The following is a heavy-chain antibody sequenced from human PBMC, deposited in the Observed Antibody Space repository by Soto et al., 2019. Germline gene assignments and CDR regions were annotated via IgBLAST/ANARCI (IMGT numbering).Heavy chain of an antibody. CDR1: GYTFTDFY. V-gene: IGHV1-2*02. CDR2: INPQNGCI. CDR3: VRGQSVISRAL. Sequence: ASVKVSCKSSGYTFTDFYIHWVRQALGQGLERVGWINPQNGCINYAQKFQGRFAMTRDTSDNTSYMDLKRLNFDDASIYCCVRGQSVISRALW. D-gene: IGHD3-10*01. J-gene: IGHJ2*01.